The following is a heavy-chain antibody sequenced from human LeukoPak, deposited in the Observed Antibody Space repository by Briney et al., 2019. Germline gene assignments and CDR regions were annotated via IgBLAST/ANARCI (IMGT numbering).Heavy chain of an antibody. CDR3: ARSRDYGDYFDY. D-gene: IGHD4-17*01. Sequence: ASVKVSCKASGYTFTSYYIHWVRQAPGQGLEWMGIINPSSGSTSYAQKFQGRVTMTRDTSTSTVYMELSSLASEDTAVYYCARSRDYGDYFDYWGQGTLVTVSS. CDR2: INPSSGST. V-gene: IGHV1-46*01. J-gene: IGHJ4*02. CDR1: GYTFTSYY.